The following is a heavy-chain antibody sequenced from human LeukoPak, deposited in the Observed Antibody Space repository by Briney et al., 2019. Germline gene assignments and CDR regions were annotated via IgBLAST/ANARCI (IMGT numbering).Heavy chain of an antibody. D-gene: IGHD1-26*01. J-gene: IGHJ4*02. V-gene: IGHV3-11*04. CDR1: GFTFSDYY. CDR2: ISSSSNTV. Sequence: GGSLRLSCAASGFTFSDYYMTWVRQAPGRGLEWVSYISSSSNTVYYADSVKGRLTVSRDNANNSLYVQMTNLRAEDTAVYYCARRAMGATSFDYWGQGTLVTVSS. CDR3: ARRAMGATSFDY.